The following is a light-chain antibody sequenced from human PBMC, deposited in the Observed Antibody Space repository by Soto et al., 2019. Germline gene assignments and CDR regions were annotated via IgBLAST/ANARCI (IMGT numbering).Light chain of an antibody. J-gene: IGKJ4*01. CDR2: AAS. CDR1: QDISTS. Sequence: DLQMTQSPSSLSASLGDRVTITCRASQDISTSLSWLQQKPGRAPKVVISAASTLQGDVPSRFSGSGSGTDFTLTITGLQHEDFATYYCHQSFTILPTFGGGTRLEI. V-gene: IGKV1-39*01. CDR3: HQSFTILPT.